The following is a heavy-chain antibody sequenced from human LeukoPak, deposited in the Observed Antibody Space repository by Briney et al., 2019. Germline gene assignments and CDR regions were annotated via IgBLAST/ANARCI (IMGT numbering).Heavy chain of an antibody. Sequence: GGSLRLSCAASGFTFSSHAMSWVRQAPGKGLDWVSGISHSGGSTHYADSVKGRFTISTDDSKNTLYLQMNNLRAEDTAVYYCAKDRGYSYGYDYYGMDVWGQGTTVTVSS. CDR3: AKDRGYSYGYDYYGMDV. D-gene: IGHD5-18*01. J-gene: IGHJ6*02. CDR2: ISHSGGST. CDR1: GFTFSSHA. V-gene: IGHV3-23*01.